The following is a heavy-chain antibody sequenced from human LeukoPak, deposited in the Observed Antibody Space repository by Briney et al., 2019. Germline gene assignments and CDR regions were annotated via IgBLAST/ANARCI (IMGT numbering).Heavy chain of an antibody. CDR3: ARGEGYCSGGSCYSDY. J-gene: IGHJ4*02. D-gene: IGHD2-15*01. V-gene: IGHV3-30*03. CDR1: GFPFSSYG. Sequence: GRSLRLPCAASGFPFSSYGMHWVRQSPGKGLEWVAAISDDGSNKYFADSVKGRFTISRDNAKNSLYLQMNSLRAEDTAVYYCARGEGYCSGGSCYSDYWGQGTLVTVSS. CDR2: ISDDGSNK.